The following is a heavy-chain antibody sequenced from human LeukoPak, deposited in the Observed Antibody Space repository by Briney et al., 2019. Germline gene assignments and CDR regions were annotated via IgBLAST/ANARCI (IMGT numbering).Heavy chain of an antibody. CDR2: IKQDGSEK. J-gene: IGHJ2*01. CDR1: GFTFSSYW. Sequence: AGGSLRLSCAASGFTFSSYWMSWVRQAPGKGLEWVSNIKQDGSEKYYVDSVKGRFTISRDNSKNTVFLQMGSLRTEDMAVYYCARGEPDCAGDCPYWYLDIWGRGTLVTVSS. V-gene: IGHV3-7*02. D-gene: IGHD2-21*02. CDR3: ARGEPDCAGDCPYWYLDI.